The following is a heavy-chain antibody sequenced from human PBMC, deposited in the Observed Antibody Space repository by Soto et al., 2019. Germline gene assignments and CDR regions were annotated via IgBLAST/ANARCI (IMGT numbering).Heavy chain of an antibody. CDR2: IWYDGSNK. CDR1: GFTFSSYG. V-gene: IGHV3-33*01. CDR3: AREGGVEKRHGYFDY. J-gene: IGHJ4*02. Sequence: GGSLRLSCAASGFTFSSYGMHWVRQAPGKGLEWVAVIWYDGSNKYYADSVKGRFTISRDNSKNTLYLQMNSLRAEDTAVYYCAREGGVEKRHGYFDYWGQGTLVTVSS. D-gene: IGHD3-3*01.